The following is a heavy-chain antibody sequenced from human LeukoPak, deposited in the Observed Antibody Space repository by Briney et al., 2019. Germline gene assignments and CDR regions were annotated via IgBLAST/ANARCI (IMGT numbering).Heavy chain of an antibody. V-gene: IGHV3-21*01. J-gene: IGHJ4*02. D-gene: IGHD2-15*01. Sequence: TGGSLRLSCAASGFTFSSYSMNWVRQAPGKGREWVSSISSSSSYIYYADSVKGRFTISRDNAKNSLYLQMNSLRAEDTAVYYCARGFGALLEYFDYWGQGTLVTVSS. CDR1: GFTFSSYS. CDR3: ARGFGALLEYFDY. CDR2: ISSSSSYI.